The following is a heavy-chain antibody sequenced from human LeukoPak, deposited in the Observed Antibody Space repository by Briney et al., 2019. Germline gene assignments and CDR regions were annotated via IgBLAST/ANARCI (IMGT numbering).Heavy chain of an antibody. CDR1: GFTFSSYA. D-gene: IGHD4-23*01. J-gene: IGHJ4*02. Sequence: GGSLRLSCAASGFTFSSYAMSWVRQAPGKGLEWVSAISGSGGSAYYADSVKGRFTISRDNSKNTLYLQMNSLRAEDTAVYYCAKDPNYGGNFDYWGQGTLVTVSS. CDR2: ISGSGGSA. CDR3: AKDPNYGGNFDY. V-gene: IGHV3-23*01.